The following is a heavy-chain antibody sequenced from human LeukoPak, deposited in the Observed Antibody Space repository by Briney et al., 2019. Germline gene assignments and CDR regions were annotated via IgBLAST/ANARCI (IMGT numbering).Heavy chain of an antibody. CDR3: ARSGRGVDSFYFYMDV. V-gene: IGHV3-7*01. CDR2: IKHDGSEKQDGSEK. CDR1: GFTFSQYW. Sequence: PGGALRPSCAASGFTFSQYWMSLVRQAPGKGLEGVANIKHDGSEKQDGSEKNYVDSGKGRFTISRDNDKNSLYLQMNSLSAEDTAVYYCARSGRGVDSFYFYMDVWGKGTTVTVSS. J-gene: IGHJ6*03. D-gene: IGHD3-10*01.